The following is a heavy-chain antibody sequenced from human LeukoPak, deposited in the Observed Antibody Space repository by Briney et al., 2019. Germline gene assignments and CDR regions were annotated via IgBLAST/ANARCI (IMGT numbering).Heavy chain of an antibody. CDR1: GFTFSTYD. J-gene: IGHJ4*02. CDR3: ARVGQYYDAVTGDYVPSTIDY. V-gene: IGHV3-48*02. CDR2: LSSSSADS. D-gene: IGHD3-9*01. Sequence: GGSLRLSCAASGFTFSTYDMNWVRQAPGKGLEWLSWLSSSSADSYYAVSVKGRFTISRDNAKNSLYLQMNSLSDEDTAIYYCARVGQYYDAVTGDYVPSTIDYWGQGTLVSVSS.